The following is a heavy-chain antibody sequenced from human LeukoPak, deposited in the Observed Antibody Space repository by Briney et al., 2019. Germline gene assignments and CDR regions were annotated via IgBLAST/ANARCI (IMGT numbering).Heavy chain of an antibody. Sequence: SETLSLTCTVSGCSISSYYWSWIRQPAGKGLEWIGRIYTSGSTNYNPSLKSRVTMSVDTSKSQFSLKLSSVTAADTAVYYCARESSYGYSIDYWGQGTLVTVSS. V-gene: IGHV4-4*07. CDR2: IYTSGST. CDR1: GCSISSYY. D-gene: IGHD5-18*01. CDR3: ARESSYGYSIDY. J-gene: IGHJ4*02.